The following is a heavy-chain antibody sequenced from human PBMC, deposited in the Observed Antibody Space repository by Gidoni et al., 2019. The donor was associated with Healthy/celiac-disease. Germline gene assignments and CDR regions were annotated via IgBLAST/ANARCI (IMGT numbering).Heavy chain of an antibody. CDR1: GAPFRSYA. CDR2: IIPIFGTA. D-gene: IGHD3-22*01. Sequence: QVQLVQSGAEVKKPGSSVKVSCTASGAPFRSYAIRWVRQAPGQGLEWMGGIIPIFGTANYAQKFQGRVTITADESTSTAYMELSSLRSEDTAVYYCARASDTYYYDSSGQWYFDLWGRGTLVTVSS. V-gene: IGHV1-69*01. J-gene: IGHJ2*01. CDR3: ARASDTYYYDSSGQWYFDL.